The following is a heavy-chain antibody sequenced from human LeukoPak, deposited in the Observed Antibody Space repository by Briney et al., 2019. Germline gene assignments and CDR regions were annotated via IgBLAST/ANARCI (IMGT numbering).Heavy chain of an antibody. CDR1: GGTFSSYA. CDR3: AREDSGRVFDY. D-gene: IGHD1-26*01. Sequence: ASVKVSCKASGGTFSSYAISWVRQAPGQGLEWMGRIIPIFGTANYAQKFQGRVTITTDESTSTAYMELSSLRSEDTAVYYCAREDSGRVFDYWGQGTLVAVSS. V-gene: IGHV1-69*05. J-gene: IGHJ4*02. CDR2: IIPIFGTA.